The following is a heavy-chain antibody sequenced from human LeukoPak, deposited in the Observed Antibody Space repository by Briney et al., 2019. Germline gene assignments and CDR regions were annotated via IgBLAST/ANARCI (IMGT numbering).Heavy chain of an antibody. CDR3: AKDPTMIVVVTPDY. V-gene: IGHV3-23*01. CDR1: GFTFSSYA. CDR2: ISGSGGST. J-gene: IGHJ4*02. Sequence: GGSLRLSCAASGFTFSSYAMSWVRQAPGKGLEWVSAISGSGGSTYYADSVKGRFTISRDNSKNTLYLQMNSLRAEDTAVYYCAKDPTMIVVVTPDYWGQGTLVTVSS. D-gene: IGHD3-22*01.